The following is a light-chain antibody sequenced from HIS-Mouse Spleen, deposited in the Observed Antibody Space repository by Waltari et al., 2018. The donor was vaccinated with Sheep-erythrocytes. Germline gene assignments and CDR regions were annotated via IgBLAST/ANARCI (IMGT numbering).Light chain of an antibody. CDR3: NSRDSSGNHLV. V-gene: IGLV3-19*01. CDR2: GKN. Sequence: SSELTQDPAVSVALGQTVRLTCQGASLRSSYASCYQQKPGQAPLLVIYGKNNRPSGIPDRFSGSSSGNTASLTITGAQAEDEADYYCNSRDSSGNHLVFGGGTKLTVL. J-gene: IGLJ2*01. CDR1: SLRSSY.